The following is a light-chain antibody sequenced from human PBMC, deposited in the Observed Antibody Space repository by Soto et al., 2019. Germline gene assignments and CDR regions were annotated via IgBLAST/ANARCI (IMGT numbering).Light chain of an antibody. V-gene: IGKV3-20*01. CDR2: GAS. Sequence: EIVLTQSPGTLSLSPGERATLTCRASQSITSRYLAWYQQKPGQAPRLLIYGASIRASGISDRFSGSGSGTDFTLTISSLEAEDFAVYYCQHHGSSARTFTFGPGTKVD. CDR1: QSITSRY. CDR3: QHHGSSARTFT. J-gene: IGKJ3*01.